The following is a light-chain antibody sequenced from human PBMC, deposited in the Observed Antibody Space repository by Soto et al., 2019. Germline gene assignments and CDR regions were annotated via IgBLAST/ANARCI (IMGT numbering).Light chain of an antibody. CDR1: SSNIGAGYH. Sequence: QSVLTQPPSVYGAPGQRVTISCTGSSSNIGAGYHVHWYQQLPGTAPKLLIYGNSNRPSGVPDRFSGSKSGTSASLAITGLQAEDEADYYCQSYDSSLSGSVFGGGTKLTVL. J-gene: IGLJ3*02. CDR2: GNS. V-gene: IGLV1-40*01. CDR3: QSYDSSLSGSV.